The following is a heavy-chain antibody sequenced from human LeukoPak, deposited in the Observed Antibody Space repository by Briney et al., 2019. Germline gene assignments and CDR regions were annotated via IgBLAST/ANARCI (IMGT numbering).Heavy chain of an antibody. CDR2: INADGSLT. CDR1: GFTFDDYA. V-gene: IGHV3-74*01. D-gene: IGHD2-21*02. Sequence: PGGSLRLSCAASGFTFDDYAMHWVRQAPGKGLVWVSRINADGSLTNYADSVKGRFTIFRDNAKNTLYLQMNSLRAEDTAVYYCASELAHCVGDCLKNWGQGTLVTVSS. CDR3: ASELAHCVGDCLKN. J-gene: IGHJ4*02.